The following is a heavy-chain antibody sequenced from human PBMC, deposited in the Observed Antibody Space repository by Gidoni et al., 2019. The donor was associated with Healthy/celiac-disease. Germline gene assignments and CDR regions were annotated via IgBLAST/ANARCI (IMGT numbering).Heavy chain of an antibody. D-gene: IGHD5-12*01. J-gene: IGHJ4*02. CDR2: IISSGSTI. CDR1: GLTFSSYE. Sequence: EVQLVESGGGLVQPGGSLRLSCAASGLTFSSYEMNWVRQAPGKGLEWVSYIISSGSTIYYADSVKGRFTISRDNAKNSLYLQMNSLRAEDTAVYYCATVDIVATRDSLFDYWGQGTLVTVSS. CDR3: ATVDIVATRDSLFDY. V-gene: IGHV3-48*03.